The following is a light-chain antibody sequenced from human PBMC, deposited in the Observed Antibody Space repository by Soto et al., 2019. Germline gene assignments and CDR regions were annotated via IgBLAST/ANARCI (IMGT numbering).Light chain of an antibody. CDR3: QQYGSSQIT. Sequence: EIVLTQSPGTLSLSPGERATLSCRASQTVSGSYLAWYQQIPGQAPRLLIYGASSRATGIPDTFSGSGSGTDFTLTISRLEPEDFAVYYCQQYGSSQITFGQGTRLEIK. J-gene: IGKJ5*01. CDR2: GAS. CDR1: QTVSGSY. V-gene: IGKV3-20*01.